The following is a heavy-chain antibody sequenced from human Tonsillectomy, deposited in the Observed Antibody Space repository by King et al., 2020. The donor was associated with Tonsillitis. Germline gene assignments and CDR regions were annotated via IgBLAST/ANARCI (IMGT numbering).Heavy chain of an antibody. CDR1: GGSFSGYY. J-gene: IGHJ4*02. CDR3: ARFAGTYYYDSSGYFFDY. Sequence: VQLQQWGAGLLKPAETLSLTCAVYGGSFSGYYWSWIRQPPGKGLEWIGEINHSGSTNYNPSLKSRVIISVDTSKNQFSLKLNSVTAADTAVYYCARFAGTYYYDSSGYFFDYWGQGTLVTVSS. V-gene: IGHV4-34*01. D-gene: IGHD3-22*01. CDR2: INHSGST.